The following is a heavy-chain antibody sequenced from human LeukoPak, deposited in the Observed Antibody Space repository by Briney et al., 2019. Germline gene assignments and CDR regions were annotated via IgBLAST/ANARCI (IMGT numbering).Heavy chain of an antibody. CDR3: ARGRSIAVASA. Sequence: QSGGTLRLSCAASGFTFSSYGMSWVRQAPGKGLVWVSRINSDGSSTSYADSVKGRFTISRDNAKNTLYLQMNSLRAEDTAVYYCARGRSIAVASAWGQGTMVTVSS. V-gene: IGHV3-74*01. D-gene: IGHD6-19*01. CDR2: INSDGSST. J-gene: IGHJ3*01. CDR1: GFTFSSYG.